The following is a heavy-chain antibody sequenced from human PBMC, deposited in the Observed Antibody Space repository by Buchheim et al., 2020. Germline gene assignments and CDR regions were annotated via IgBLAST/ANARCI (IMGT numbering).Heavy chain of an antibody. CDR2: TYYNGIA. CDR1: GRSIISSSYY. D-gene: IGHD3-16*01. Sequence: QLQLQESGPGLVKPSETLSLTCSVSGRSIISSSYYWGWIRQPPGKGLEWIGSTYYNGIAHYNPSLKSRFTILVDTSKQQFSLQLTSVTAADTAVYYCVRHTFGSYYFDYWGQGTL. J-gene: IGHJ4*02. CDR3: VRHTFGSYYFDY. V-gene: IGHV4-39*01.